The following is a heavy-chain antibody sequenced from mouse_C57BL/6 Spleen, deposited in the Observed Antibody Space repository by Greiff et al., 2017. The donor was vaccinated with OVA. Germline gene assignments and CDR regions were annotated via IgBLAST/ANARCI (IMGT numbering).Heavy chain of an antibody. CDR2: IHPNSGST. CDR3: ARQDYGPYYYAMDY. V-gene: IGHV1-64*01. CDR1: GYTFTSYW. D-gene: IGHD1-2*01. J-gene: IGHJ4*01. Sequence: QVQLQQPGAELVKPGASVKLSCKASGYTFTSYWMHWVKQRPGQGLEWIGMIHPNSGSTNYNEKFKSKATLTVDKSSSTAYMQLSSLTSEDSAVYYGARQDYGPYYYAMDYWGQGTSVTVSS.